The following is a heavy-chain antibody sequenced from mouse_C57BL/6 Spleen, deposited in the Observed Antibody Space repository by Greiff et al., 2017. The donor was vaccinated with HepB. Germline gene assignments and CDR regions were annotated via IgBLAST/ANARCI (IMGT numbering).Heavy chain of an antibody. CDR3: ARAFITTVVEGFAY. CDR2: ISSGSSTI. CDR1: GFTFSDYG. D-gene: IGHD1-1*01. Sequence: EVKVVESGGGLVKPGGSLKLSCAASGFTFSDYGMHWVRQAPEKGLEWVAYISSGSSTIYYADTVKGRFTISRDNAKNTLFLQMTSLRSEDTAMYYCARAFITTVVEGFAYWGQGTLVTVSA. J-gene: IGHJ3*01. V-gene: IGHV5-17*01.